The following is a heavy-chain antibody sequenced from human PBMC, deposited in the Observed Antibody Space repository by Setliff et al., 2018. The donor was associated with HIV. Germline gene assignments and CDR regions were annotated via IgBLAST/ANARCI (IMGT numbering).Heavy chain of an antibody. Sequence: SETLSLTCAVYGGSFSGYCWSWIRQPPGKGLEWIGEINHTGSTNYNPSLKSRVTISVDTSKNQFSLKLNSVTAADTAVYYCARGRLAAAASRRQFDYCYMDAWTKGTTVTVSS. CDR1: GGSFSGYC. CDR3: ARGRLAAAASRRQFDYCYMDA. J-gene: IGHJ6*03. D-gene: IGHD6-13*01. V-gene: IGHV4-34*01. CDR2: INHTGST.